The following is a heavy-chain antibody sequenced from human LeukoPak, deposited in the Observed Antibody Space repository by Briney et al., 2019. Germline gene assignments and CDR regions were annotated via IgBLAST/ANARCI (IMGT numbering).Heavy chain of an antibody. CDR1: GGTFSSYA. V-gene: IGHV1-69*01. CDR2: IIPIFGTA. Sequence: SVTVSCKASGGTFSSYAISWVRQAPGQGLEWMGGIIPIFGTANYAQKFQGRVTITADESTSTAYMELSSLRSEDTAVYYCARLTAMVTDFDYWGQGTLVTVSS. D-gene: IGHD5-18*01. CDR3: ARLTAMVTDFDY. J-gene: IGHJ4*02.